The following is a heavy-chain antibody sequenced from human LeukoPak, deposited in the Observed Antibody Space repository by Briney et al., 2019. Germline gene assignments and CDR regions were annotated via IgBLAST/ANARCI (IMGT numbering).Heavy chain of an antibody. J-gene: IGHJ6*02. CDR3: VKEGFGELISDGDYYYYGMDV. CDR2: ISGGGAST. V-gene: IGHV3-23*01. D-gene: IGHD3-10*01. Sequence: GGSLRLSCAASGFTFSSHAMSWVRQGPGKGLVWVSAISGGGASTYYSDSVKGRFSISRDNSKNTLYLQMNSLRAEDTAVYYCVKEGFGELISDGDYYYYGMDVWGQGTTVTVSS. CDR1: GFTFSSHA.